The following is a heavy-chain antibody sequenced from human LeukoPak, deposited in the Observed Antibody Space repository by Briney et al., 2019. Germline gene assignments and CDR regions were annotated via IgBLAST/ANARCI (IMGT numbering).Heavy chain of an antibody. CDR3: ARDPRIAAASDY. Sequence: GGSLRLSCAASGFTFSSYWMHWVRRAPGKGLVWVSRINSDGSSTSYADSVKGRFTISRDNAKNSLYLQMNSLRAEDTAVYYCARDPRIAAASDYWGQGTLVTVSS. CDR2: INSDGSST. V-gene: IGHV3-74*01. J-gene: IGHJ4*02. D-gene: IGHD6-13*01. CDR1: GFTFSSYW.